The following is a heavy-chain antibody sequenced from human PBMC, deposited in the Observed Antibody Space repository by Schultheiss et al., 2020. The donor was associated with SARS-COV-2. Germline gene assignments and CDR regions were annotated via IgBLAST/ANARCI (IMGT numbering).Heavy chain of an antibody. V-gene: IGHV3-48*04. D-gene: IGHD1-7*01. CDR3: AKAITGTIPDY. CDR2: ISSSGSTI. Sequence: GGSLRLSCAASGFTFSSYAMSWVRQAPGKGLEWVSYISSSGSTIYYADSVKGRFTISRDNAKNSLYLQMNSLRAEDTAVYYCAKAITGTIPDYWGQGTLVTVSS. CDR1: GFTFSSYA. J-gene: IGHJ4*02.